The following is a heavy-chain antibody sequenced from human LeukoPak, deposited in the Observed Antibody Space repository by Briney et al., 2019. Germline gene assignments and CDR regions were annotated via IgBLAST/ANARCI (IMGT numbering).Heavy chain of an antibody. Sequence: GGSLRLSCAASGFTFSDYYMSWIRQAPGEGLEWVSYISSSGSTIYYADSVKGRFTISRDNAKNSLYLQMNSLRAEDTAVYYCARPDKYCSGGSCYHDYWGQGTLVTVSS. J-gene: IGHJ4*02. CDR1: GFTFSDYY. CDR3: ARPDKYCSGGSCYHDY. D-gene: IGHD2-15*01. CDR2: ISSSGSTI. V-gene: IGHV3-11*01.